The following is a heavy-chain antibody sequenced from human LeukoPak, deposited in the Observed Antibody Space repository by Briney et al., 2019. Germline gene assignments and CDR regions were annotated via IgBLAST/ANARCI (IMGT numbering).Heavy chain of an antibody. J-gene: IGHJ4*02. CDR3: VKSGSSGWNAYDQDGFDS. Sequence: GKPLKISCKASGHTFNNYWISWVRPMPGKGLEWMGMIYPSDSNSNYSPSFQGHVTISADKYICTPYLQSSSLKASDIAMYYCVKSGSSGWNAYDQDGFDSWGQGTLVTVSS. CDR2: IYPSDSNS. D-gene: IGHD6-19*01. V-gene: IGHV5-10-1*01. CDR1: GHTFNNYW.